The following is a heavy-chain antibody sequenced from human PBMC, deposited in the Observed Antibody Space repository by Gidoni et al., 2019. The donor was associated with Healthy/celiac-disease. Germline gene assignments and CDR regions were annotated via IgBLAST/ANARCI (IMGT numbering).Heavy chain of an antibody. Sequence: QVQLVEPGGGVSQPGRSLRLSCAASGFTFRSYAMHWVRQAPGKGLEWVAVISYDGSNKYYADSVKGRFTISRDNSKNTLYLQMNSLRAEDTAVYYCARVMNGDYRSIAFDIWGQGTMVTVSS. CDR3: ARVMNGDYRSIAFDI. CDR1: GFTFRSYA. D-gene: IGHD4-17*01. J-gene: IGHJ3*02. CDR2: ISYDGSNK. V-gene: IGHV3-30-3*01.